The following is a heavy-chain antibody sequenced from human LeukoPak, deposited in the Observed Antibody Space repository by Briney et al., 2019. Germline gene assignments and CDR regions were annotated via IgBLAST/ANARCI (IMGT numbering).Heavy chain of an antibody. D-gene: IGHD6-13*01. CDR3: ARGRYSSSWRNDY. Sequence: GFDPEDGETIYAQKFQGRVTMTRNTSISTAYMELSSLRSEDTAVYYCARGRYSSSWRNDYWGQGTLVTVSS. V-gene: IGHV1-24*01. CDR2: FDPEDGET. J-gene: IGHJ4*02.